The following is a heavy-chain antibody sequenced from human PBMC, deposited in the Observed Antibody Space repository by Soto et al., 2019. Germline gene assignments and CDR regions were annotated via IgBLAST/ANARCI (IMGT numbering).Heavy chain of an antibody. CDR3: AKDSMARGVIIPT. CDR1: GGTFSSDT. CDR2: IIPIAAIA. Sequence: SVTVSCKASGGTFSSDTINLVRQAPGQGLEWMGRIIPIAAIANYTQKFQGRVTITVDKSSTTAYMELSSLRSDDTAVYYCAKDSMARGVIIPTWGQGTLVTVSS. J-gene: IGHJ5*02. V-gene: IGHV1-69*04. D-gene: IGHD3-10*01.